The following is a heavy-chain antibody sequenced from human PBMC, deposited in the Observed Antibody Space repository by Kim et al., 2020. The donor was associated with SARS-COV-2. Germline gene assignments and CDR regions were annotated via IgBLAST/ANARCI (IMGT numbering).Heavy chain of an antibody. CDR2: MYFSGST. D-gene: IGHD3-10*01. CDR3: ARVLRFGKGSTLDD. V-gene: IGHV4-59*13. J-gene: IGHJ4*02. Sequence: SETLSLTCTVSGGAISSYYWTWIRQPLGKGLEWIGYMYFSGSTNHNPSLKSRVTISIDTSKNQFSLKLTSVIAADTAVYYCARVLRFGKGSTLDDWGQGT. CDR1: GGAISSYY.